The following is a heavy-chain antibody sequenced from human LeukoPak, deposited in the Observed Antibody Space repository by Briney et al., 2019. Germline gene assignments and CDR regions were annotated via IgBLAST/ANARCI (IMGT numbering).Heavy chain of an antibody. CDR3: ARERMAWISPTRDHYYYYGMDV. D-gene: IGHD5-12*01. V-gene: IGHV1-69*04. J-gene: IGHJ6*02. Sequence: SVKVSCKASGGTFSSYAISWVRRAPGQGLEWMGRIIPIFGIANYAQKFQGRVTITADKSTSTAYMELSSLRSEDTAVYYCARERMAWISPTRDHYYYYGMDVWGQGTTVTVSS. CDR1: GGTFSSYA. CDR2: IIPIFGIA.